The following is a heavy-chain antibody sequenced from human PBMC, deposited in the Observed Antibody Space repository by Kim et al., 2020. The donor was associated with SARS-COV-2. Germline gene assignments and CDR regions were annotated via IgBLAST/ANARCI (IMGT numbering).Heavy chain of an antibody. V-gene: IGHV3-15*01. Sequence: DSGTTDYAAPVKGRFTISRDDSKNTLYLQMNSLKTEDTAVYYCTTDNFDYWGQGTLVTVSS. CDR3: TTDNFDY. CDR2: DSGTT. J-gene: IGHJ4*02.